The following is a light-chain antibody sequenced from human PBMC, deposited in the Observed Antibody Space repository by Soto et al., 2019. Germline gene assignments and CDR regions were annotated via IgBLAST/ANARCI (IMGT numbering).Light chain of an antibody. Sequence: QSVLTQPSSVSGTPGQRVTISASGSDFNIGSKTVSWYQQLPRTAPKLVIYDNDQRPSGVPDRFSGSKSGTSASLAISGLQSEDEADYYCATWDDSRNGYVFGPGTKVTVL. V-gene: IGLV1-44*01. CDR3: ATWDDSRNGYV. CDR2: DND. CDR1: DFNIGSKT. J-gene: IGLJ1*01.